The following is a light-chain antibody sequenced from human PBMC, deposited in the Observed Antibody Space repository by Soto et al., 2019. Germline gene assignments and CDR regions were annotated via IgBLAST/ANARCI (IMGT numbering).Light chain of an antibody. Sequence: EFVLTQSPGTLSLSPGERATLSCRASETVRNNYLAWYQQKPGQAPRLLIYDASSRATGIPDRFSGSGSGPDFTLTISRLEPEDFAVYYCQLYGASPKTFGQGTKVDNK. CDR1: ETVRNNY. J-gene: IGKJ1*01. V-gene: IGKV3-20*01. CDR3: QLYGASPKT. CDR2: DAS.